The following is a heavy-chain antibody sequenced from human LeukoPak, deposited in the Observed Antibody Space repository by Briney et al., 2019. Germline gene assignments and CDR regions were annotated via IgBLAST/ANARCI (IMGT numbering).Heavy chain of an antibody. D-gene: IGHD2-2*01. Sequence: SETLSLTCTVYGGSFSDYRWSWSRQPPGKGLEWIGEINYSRSTNYNPSLKSRVTVSVDRSKNQFSLKLTSVTAADTGVYYCARGRGCSSMTCYPDVWGQGSLVTVS. CDR2: INYSRST. CDR3: ARGRGCSSMTCYPDV. CDR1: GGSFSDYR. J-gene: IGHJ4*02. V-gene: IGHV4-34*01.